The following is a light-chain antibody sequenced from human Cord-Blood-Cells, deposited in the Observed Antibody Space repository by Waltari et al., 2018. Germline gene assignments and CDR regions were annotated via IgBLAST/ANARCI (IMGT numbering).Light chain of an antibody. CDR3: CSYAGSYVV. J-gene: IGLJ2*01. CDR2: DVS. CDR1: SSDVGGYNY. V-gene: IGLV2-11*01. Sequence: QSALTPPRSVSGSPGQSVTISCTGTSSDVGGYNYVSWYHQHPGKAPKLGIYDVSKRPSGVPDRFSGSKSGNTASLTISGLQAEDEADYYCCSYAGSYVVFGGGTKLTVL.